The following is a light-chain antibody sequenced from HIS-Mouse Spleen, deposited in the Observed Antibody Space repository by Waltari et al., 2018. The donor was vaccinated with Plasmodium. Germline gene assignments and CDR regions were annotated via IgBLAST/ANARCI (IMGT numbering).Light chain of an antibody. J-gene: IGLJ3*02. CDR3: CSYAGSYTWV. V-gene: IGLV2-11*01. Sequence: QSALTQPRSVSGSPGQSVTISCTGTSSDVGGYNYVSWYQDHPGKAPKLMIYDVSKRPSGVPDRFSGSKSGNTASLTISGLQAEDEADYYCCSYAGSYTWVFGGGTKLTVL. CDR1: SSDVGGYNY. CDR2: DVS.